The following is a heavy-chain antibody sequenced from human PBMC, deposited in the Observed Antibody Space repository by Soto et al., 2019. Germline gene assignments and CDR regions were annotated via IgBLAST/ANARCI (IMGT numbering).Heavy chain of an antibody. Sequence: EVQLVESGGGLVQPGGSLRLSCAASGFTFSSYAMHWVRQAPGKGLEYVSAISSNGGSTYYANSVKGKFNISRDNSKNTLYLQMGSLRAEDMAVYYCASGSTTVTRRYFDYWGQGTLVTVSS. CDR1: GFTFSSYA. CDR2: ISSNGGST. D-gene: IGHD4-17*01. CDR3: ASGSTTVTRRYFDY. V-gene: IGHV3-64*01. J-gene: IGHJ4*02.